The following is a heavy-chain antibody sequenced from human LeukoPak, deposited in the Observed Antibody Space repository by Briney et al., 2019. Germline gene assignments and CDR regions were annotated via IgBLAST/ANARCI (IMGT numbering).Heavy chain of an antibody. CDR1: GFTFSDYY. J-gene: IGHJ5*02. D-gene: IGHD5-24*01. Sequence: GGSLRLSCAASGFTFSDYYMSWIRQAPGKGLEWVSYISHSYNTVYYADSVRGRFTISRDNARNSLYLQMNSLRAEDTAVYYCARGPRLTINLFRFDPWGQGTLVTVSS. CDR2: ISHSYNTV. V-gene: IGHV3-11*01. CDR3: ARGPRLTINLFRFDP.